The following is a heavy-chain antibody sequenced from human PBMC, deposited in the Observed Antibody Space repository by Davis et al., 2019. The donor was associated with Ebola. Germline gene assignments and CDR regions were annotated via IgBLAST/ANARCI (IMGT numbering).Heavy chain of an antibody. CDR2: ICASGDCT. Sequence: GESLKISCSSSGFTFMSYTMGWVRQAPGKGLEWVSDICASGDCTFYADSVRGRFTISRDNSNNMLYLQMNSLRTEDTALYYCAKAKLTGSSYDCWGQGTMVAVSS. CDR3: AKAKLTGSSYDC. J-gene: IGHJ4*02. D-gene: IGHD1-26*01. CDR1: GFTFMSYT. V-gene: IGHV3-23*01.